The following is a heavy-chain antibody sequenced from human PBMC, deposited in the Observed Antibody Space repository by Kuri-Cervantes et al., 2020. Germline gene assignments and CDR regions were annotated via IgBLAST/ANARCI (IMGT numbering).Heavy chain of an antibody. CDR1: GGSISSYY. D-gene: IGHD5-24*01. CDR2: IYYSGST. CDR3: ARNARLMATGSLDY. J-gene: IGHJ4*02. V-gene: IGHV4-59*08. Sequence: GSLRLSCTVSGGSISSYYWSWIRQPPGKGLEWIGYIYYSGSTNYNPSLKSRVTISVDTSKNQFSLKLSSVTAADTAVYYCARNARLMATGSLDYWGQGTLVTVSS.